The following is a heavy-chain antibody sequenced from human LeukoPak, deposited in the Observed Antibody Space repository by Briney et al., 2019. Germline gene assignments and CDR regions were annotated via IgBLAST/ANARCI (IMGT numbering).Heavy chain of an antibody. D-gene: IGHD3-10*01. Sequence: PGRSLRLSCAASGFTFDDYAMHWVRQAPGKGLEWVSGISWNSGSIGYADSVKGRFTISRDNAKNSLYLQMNSLRAEDTALYYCAKSQAGGSGSYYNGLGYWGQGTLVTVSS. CDR2: ISWNSGSI. CDR1: GFTFDDYA. CDR3: AKSQAGGSGSYYNGLGY. V-gene: IGHV3-9*01. J-gene: IGHJ4*02.